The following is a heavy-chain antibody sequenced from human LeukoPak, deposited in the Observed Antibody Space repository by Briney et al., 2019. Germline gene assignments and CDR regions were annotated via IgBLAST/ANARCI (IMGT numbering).Heavy chain of an antibody. CDR3: ARRQGCSSTSCPPDY. CDR1: GYSFTTYW. CDR2: IYPGDSDT. Sequence: GASLQISCRGSGYSFTTYWIGWVRQMPGKGLEWMGIIYPGDSDTRYSPSFQGQVTMSADKSINTAYLQWSGLKASDTAIYYCARRQGCSSTSCPPDYWGQGTLVTVSS. J-gene: IGHJ4*02. V-gene: IGHV5-51*01. D-gene: IGHD2-2*01.